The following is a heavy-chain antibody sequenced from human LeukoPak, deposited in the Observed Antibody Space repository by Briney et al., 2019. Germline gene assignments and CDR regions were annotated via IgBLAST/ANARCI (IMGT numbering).Heavy chain of an antibody. D-gene: IGHD4-23*01. Sequence: SESLSLTCSVHVGSLSGYYCGSVRQPPGKGLELIGEINHSGRTNYNPSLKSQVTISVDTSNNHFSLKLRSVPAADTAVYYCARGPNYGGNSTDLDYCGQGTLVTVSS. J-gene: IGHJ4*02. CDR2: INHSGRT. CDR1: VGSLSGYY. CDR3: ARGPNYGGNSTDLDY. V-gene: IGHV4-34*01.